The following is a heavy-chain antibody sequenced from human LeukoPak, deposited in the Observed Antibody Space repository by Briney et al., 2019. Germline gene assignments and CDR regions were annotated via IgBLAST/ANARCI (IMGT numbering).Heavy chain of an antibody. CDR1: EFVVSDYY. CDR3: AREMGGDYGSGTFFDL. J-gene: IGHJ4*02. Sequence: PGGSLRLSCAASEFVVSDYYMSWARHPPGNGLEWVSYISSGGDTKYYADSVKGRFTISRDNAKNSLYLQMNNLRAEDTAVYYCAREMGGDYGSGTFFDLWGQGNMVTVSS. V-gene: IGHV3-11*01. D-gene: IGHD3-10*01. CDR2: ISSGGDTK.